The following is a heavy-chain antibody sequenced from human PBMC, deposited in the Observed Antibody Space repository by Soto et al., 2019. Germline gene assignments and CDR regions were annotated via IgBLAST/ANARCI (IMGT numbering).Heavy chain of an antibody. V-gene: IGHV3-15*01. Sequence: GGSLRLSCASSGLSFSNAWMSWVRQAPGKGPEWVGRIKNKKDGGTTDYAAPVKGRFTISRDDSRNTLYLQMNSLRIEDTAVYYCRTDPGDYEDYWGQGTQVTVSS. D-gene: IGHD4-17*01. J-gene: IGHJ4*02. CDR1: GLSFSNAW. CDR2: IKNKKDGGTT. CDR3: RTDPGDYEDY.